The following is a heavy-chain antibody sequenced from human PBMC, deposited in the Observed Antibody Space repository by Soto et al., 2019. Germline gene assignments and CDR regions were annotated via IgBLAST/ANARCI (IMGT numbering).Heavy chain of an antibody. CDR1: GGTFSSLA. CDR2: LVPVFGTA. Sequence: QVQLVQSGAEVKKPGSSVKVSCKASGGTFSSLAISWGRQAPGQGLEWMGGLVPVFGTANYAQKFQDRVTITADKSTSTSYMELSSLRSEDTAVYYCARSPGVFDYWGQGTLVTVSS. J-gene: IGHJ4*02. CDR3: ARSPGVFDY. D-gene: IGHD3-10*01. V-gene: IGHV1-69*06.